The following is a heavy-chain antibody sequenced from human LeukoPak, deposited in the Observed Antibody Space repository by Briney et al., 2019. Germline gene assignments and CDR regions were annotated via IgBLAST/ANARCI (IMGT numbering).Heavy chain of an antibody. CDR3: ASFWSGYPLGAFDI. J-gene: IGHJ3*02. Sequence: PGGSLRLSCAASGFTFSSYAMSWVRQAPGKGLEWVSAISGSGGSTHYADSVKGRFTISRDNSKNTLYLQMNSLRAEDTAVYYCASFWSGYPLGAFDIWGQGTMVTVSS. CDR2: ISGSGGST. D-gene: IGHD3-3*01. CDR1: GFTFSSYA. V-gene: IGHV3-23*01.